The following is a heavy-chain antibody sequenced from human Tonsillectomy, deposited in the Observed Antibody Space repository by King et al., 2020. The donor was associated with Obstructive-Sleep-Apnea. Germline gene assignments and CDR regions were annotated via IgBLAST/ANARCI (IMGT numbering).Heavy chain of an antibody. J-gene: IGHJ5*02. Sequence: VQLVQSGAEVKKPGASVKVSCKASGYTFTNYCITWVRQAPGQGLEWMGGISAYNCNTNYAQKLQGRVTMTTDTSTRTAYMELRSLRSDDTAVFYCARDFDSGSQTPPNWFDPWGQGTLVTVSS. CDR3: ARDFDSGSQTPPNWFDP. CDR2: ISAYNCNT. D-gene: IGHD3-10*01. V-gene: IGHV1-18*01. CDR1: GYTFTNYC.